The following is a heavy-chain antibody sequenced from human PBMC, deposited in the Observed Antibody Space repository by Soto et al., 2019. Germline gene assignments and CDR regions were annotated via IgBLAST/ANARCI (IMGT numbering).Heavy chain of an antibody. D-gene: IGHD4-17*01. V-gene: IGHV6-1*01. J-gene: IGHJ5*02. CDR3: ARDKHDYFNRGIGFDT. Sequence: SQTLSLTGSSSGSGFSTNGAASNWIRQSPSRGLEWLGRTYYRSKWYNDYAVSVKSRITINPDTSKSQFSLQLNSVTPEDTAVYYCARDKHDYFNRGIGFDTWGQGIRVTVSS. CDR2: TYYRSKWYN. CDR1: GSGFSTNGAA.